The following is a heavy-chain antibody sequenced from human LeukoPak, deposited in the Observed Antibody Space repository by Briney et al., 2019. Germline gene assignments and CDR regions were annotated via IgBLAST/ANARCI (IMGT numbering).Heavy chain of an antibody. CDR2: MNPNSGNT. Sequence: GASVKVSCKSSGYTFTSYDINWVRQATGQGLEWMGWMNPNSGNTGYAQKFQGRVTMTRNTSISTAYMELSSLRSEDTAVYYCARWPATTVTARFKYYYYYMDVWGKGTTVTVSS. CDR1: GYTFTSYD. J-gene: IGHJ6*03. D-gene: IGHD4-17*01. CDR3: ARWPATTVTARFKYYYYYMDV. V-gene: IGHV1-8*01.